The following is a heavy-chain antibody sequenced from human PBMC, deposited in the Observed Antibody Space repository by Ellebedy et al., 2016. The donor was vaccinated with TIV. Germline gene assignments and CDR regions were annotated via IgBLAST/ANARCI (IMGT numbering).Heavy chain of an antibody. CDR3: ARVRGGGSGLDY. V-gene: IGHV4-39*01. D-gene: IGHD3-16*01. J-gene: IGHJ4*02. Sequence: MPSETLSLTCTVSGGSINSGDYYWGWIRQPPGKGLEWIGSIYYSGSTYYNPSLKSRVTISVDTSKNQFSLKLSSVTAAETAVYYCARVRGGGSGLDYWGQGTLVTVSS. CDR2: IYYSGST. CDR1: GGSINSGDYY.